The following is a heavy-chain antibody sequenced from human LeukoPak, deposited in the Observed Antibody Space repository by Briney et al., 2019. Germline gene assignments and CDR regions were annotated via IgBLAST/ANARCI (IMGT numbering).Heavy chain of an antibody. D-gene: IGHD1-26*01. CDR2: IYTSGST. V-gene: IGHV4-61*02. J-gene: IGHJ4*02. Sequence: PSETLSLTCTVSGGSISSGSYYWSWIRQPAGKGLEWIGRIYTSGSTNYNPSLKSRVTISVDTSKNQFSLKLSSVTAADTAVYYCARDWGLLWGQGTLVTVSS. CDR3: ARDWGLL. CDR1: GGSISSGSYY.